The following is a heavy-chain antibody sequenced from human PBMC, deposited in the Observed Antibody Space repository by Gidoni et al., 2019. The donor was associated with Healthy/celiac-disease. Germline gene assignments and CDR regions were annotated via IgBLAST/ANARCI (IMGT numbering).Heavy chain of an antibody. Sequence: EVQLVESGGGMVKPGVSLRLSCAASGFTFSSYSMNWVRQAPGKGLKWVSSISISSSDIYYADSVKGRFTISRDNTKNSLYLQMNSLRAEDTAVYYCARGTHIVVVTATEYWYFDLWGRGTLVTVSS. J-gene: IGHJ2*01. V-gene: IGHV3-21*01. CDR1: GFTFSSYS. CDR2: ISISSSDI. CDR3: ARGTHIVVVTATEYWYFDL. D-gene: IGHD2-21*02.